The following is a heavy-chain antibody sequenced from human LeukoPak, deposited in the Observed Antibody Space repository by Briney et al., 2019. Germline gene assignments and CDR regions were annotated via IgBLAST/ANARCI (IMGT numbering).Heavy chain of an antibody. CDR1: GYTLTNYD. V-gene: IGHV1-18*01. Sequence: ASVRVSCKTSGYTLTNYDIYWVRQAPGQGLECMGWISGYTGDTKYAQILQGRFTVTTDTSTSTAYMELRSLRSNDTAVYYCARFRAGVGEPYGDYWGQGTLVTVSS. CDR2: ISGYTGDT. CDR3: ARFRAGVGEPYGDY. D-gene: IGHD3-10*01. J-gene: IGHJ4*02.